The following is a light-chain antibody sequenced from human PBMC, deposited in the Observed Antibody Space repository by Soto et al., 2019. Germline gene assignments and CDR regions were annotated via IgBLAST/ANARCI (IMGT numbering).Light chain of an antibody. CDR1: SSDVGSYNR. J-gene: IGLJ1*01. V-gene: IGLV2-18*02. CDR2: EVS. Sequence: QPVLTQPPSVSGSPGQSVTISCTGTSSDVGSYNRVSWYQQPPGTAPKLMIYEVSNWPSGVPDRFSGSKSGNTASLTISGLQAEDEADYYCSSYTSSSTYVFGSGTKVTVL. CDR3: SSYTSSSTYV.